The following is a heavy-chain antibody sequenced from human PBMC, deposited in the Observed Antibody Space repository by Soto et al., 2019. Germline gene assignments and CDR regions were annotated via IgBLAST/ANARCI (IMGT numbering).Heavy chain of an antibody. D-gene: IGHD3-22*01. CDR3: AREGYDNSRGEGIDY. V-gene: IGHV3-21*01. CDR1: GFTFSTYS. J-gene: IGHJ4*02. Sequence: EVQLVESGGDLVKPGGSLRLSCAASGFTFSTYSMNWVRQAPGKGLEWVSSITTTSTYIYYADSVKGRFTISRDNAKNSLYLQMYSLRVEDTAIYYCAREGYDNSRGEGIDYWGQGTLVTVSS. CDR2: ITTTSTYI.